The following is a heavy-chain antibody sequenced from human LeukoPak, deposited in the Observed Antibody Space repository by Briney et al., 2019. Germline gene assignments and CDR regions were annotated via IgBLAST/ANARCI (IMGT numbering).Heavy chain of an antibody. V-gene: IGHV1-2*02. J-gene: IGHJ4*02. D-gene: IGHD6-13*01. CDR3: ARGIAAADSFDY. CDR2: INPNSGGT. Sequence: ASVKVSCKASGYTFTVYYIHWVRQAPGQGLEWMGWINPNSGGTNYAQKFQGRVTMTRDTSISTAYMELSRLRSDDTAVYYCARGIAAADSFDYWGQGTLVTVSS. CDR1: GYTFTVYY.